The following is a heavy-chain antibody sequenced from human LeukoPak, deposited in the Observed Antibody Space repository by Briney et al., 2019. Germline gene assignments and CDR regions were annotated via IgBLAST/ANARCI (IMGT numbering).Heavy chain of an antibody. CDR2: ISSSSSYI. CDR1: GFTYRSYS. D-gene: IGHD5-18*01. J-gene: IGHJ4*02. CDR3: ARDSELVDTAMVTYFDY. V-gene: IGHV3-21*01. Sequence: GGSLRLSCAASGFTYRSYSMNWVRQAPGKGLEWVSSISSSSSYIYYADSVKGRFTISRDNAKNSLYLQMNSLRAEDTAVYYCARDSELVDTAMVTYFDYWGQGTLVTVSS.